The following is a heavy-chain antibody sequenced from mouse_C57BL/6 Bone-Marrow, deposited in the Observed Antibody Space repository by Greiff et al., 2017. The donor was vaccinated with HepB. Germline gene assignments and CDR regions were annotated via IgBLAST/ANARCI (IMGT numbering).Heavy chain of an antibody. CDR1: GFSLTSYA. CDR3: ARYPPLRYYAMDY. J-gene: IGHJ4*01. Sequence: VQRVESGPGLVAPSQSLSITCTVSGFSLTSYAISWVRQPPGKGLEWLGVIWTGGGTNYNSALKSRLSISKDNSKSQVFLKMNSLQTDDTARYYCARYPPLRYYAMDYWGQGTSVTVSS. D-gene: IGHD1-1*01. CDR2: IWTGGGT. V-gene: IGHV2-9-1*01.